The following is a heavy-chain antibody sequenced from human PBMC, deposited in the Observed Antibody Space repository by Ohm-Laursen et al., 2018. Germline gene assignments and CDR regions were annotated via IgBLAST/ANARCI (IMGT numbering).Heavy chain of an antibody. Sequence: SLRLSCSASGFTFSSYGMHWVRQAPGKGLEWVAVISYDGSNKYYADSVKGRFTISRDNSKNTLYLQMNGLRAEDTAVYYCAKAPAIAAAGTLATSGFDYWGQGTLVTVSS. V-gene: IGHV3-30*18. J-gene: IGHJ4*02. CDR1: GFTFSSYG. D-gene: IGHD6-13*01. CDR3: AKAPAIAAAGTLATSGFDY. CDR2: ISYDGSNK.